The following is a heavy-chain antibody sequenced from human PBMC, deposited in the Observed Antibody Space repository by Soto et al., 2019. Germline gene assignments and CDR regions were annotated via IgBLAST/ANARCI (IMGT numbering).Heavy chain of an antibody. Sequence: PSVKVSCKASGGTFSSYAISWVRQAPGQGLEWMGGIIPIFGTANYAQKFQGRVTITADESTSTAYMELSSLRSEDTAVYYCAIRECTNGVCSNYYYYYGMDVWGQGTTVTVSS. CDR1: GGTFSSYA. J-gene: IGHJ6*02. CDR2: IIPIFGTA. CDR3: AIRECTNGVCSNYYYYYGMDV. V-gene: IGHV1-69*13. D-gene: IGHD2-8*01.